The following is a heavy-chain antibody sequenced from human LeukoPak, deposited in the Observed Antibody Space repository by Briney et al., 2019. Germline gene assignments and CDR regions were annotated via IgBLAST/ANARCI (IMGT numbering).Heavy chain of an antibody. V-gene: IGHV1-69*04. CDR1: GGTFSSYA. J-gene: IGHJ4*02. D-gene: IGHD2-21*01. CDR2: IVPTPAIT. Sequence: SVKVSCKVSGGTFSSYAISWVRQAPGQGLEWMGRIVPTPAITNYAQNFQGRVTITADKSSNTVYMELSSLRSEDTAVYYCARRADCGGSCFINYFDSWGQGTPVTVSS. CDR3: ARRADCGGSCFINYFDS.